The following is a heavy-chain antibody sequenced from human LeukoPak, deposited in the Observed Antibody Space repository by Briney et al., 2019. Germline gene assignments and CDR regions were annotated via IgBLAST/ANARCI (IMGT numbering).Heavy chain of an antibody. CDR2: IYTSGST. CDR1: GGSISSFY. Sequence: SETLSLTCTVSGGSISSFYWSWIRQPAGKGLEWIGRIYTSGSTNYNPSLKSRVTMSVDTSKNQFSLKLSSVTAADTAVYYCARVRGSSWNRDYYYHYMDVWGKGTTVTISS. D-gene: IGHD6-13*01. V-gene: IGHV4-4*07. J-gene: IGHJ6*03. CDR3: ARVRGSSWNRDYYYHYMDV.